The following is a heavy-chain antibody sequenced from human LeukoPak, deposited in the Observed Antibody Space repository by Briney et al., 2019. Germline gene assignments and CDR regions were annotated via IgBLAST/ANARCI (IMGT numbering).Heavy chain of an antibody. D-gene: IGHD2-2*02. CDR2: IYYSGST. CDR3: ATSSTSCYKGCSWFDP. J-gene: IGHJ5*02. V-gene: IGHV4-61*08. CDR1: GGSISSGDYY. Sequence: SQTLSLTCTVSGGSISSGDYYWSWIRQPPGKGLEWIGYIYYSGSTNYNPSLKSRVTISVDTSKNQFSLKLSSVTAADTAVYYCATSSTSCYKGCSWFDPWGQGTLVTVSS.